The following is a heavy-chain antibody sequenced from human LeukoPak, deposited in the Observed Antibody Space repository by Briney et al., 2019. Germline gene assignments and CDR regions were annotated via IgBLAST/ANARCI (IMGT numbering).Heavy chain of an antibody. V-gene: IGHV6-1*01. Sequence: SQTLSLTCAISGDSVSSNSAAWNWIRQSPSRGLEWLGRTYYRSKWYNDYAVSVKSRITVNPDTSKNQFSLQLNSVTPEDTAVYYCARDLSADYYDSSGYYDPWGQGTLVTVSS. D-gene: IGHD3-22*01. CDR1: GDSVSSNSAA. CDR2: TYYRSKWYN. J-gene: IGHJ5*02. CDR3: ARDLSADYYDSSGYYDP.